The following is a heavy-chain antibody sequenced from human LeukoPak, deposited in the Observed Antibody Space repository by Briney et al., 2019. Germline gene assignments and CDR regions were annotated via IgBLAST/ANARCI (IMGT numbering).Heavy chain of an antibody. CDR2: IYYSGST. D-gene: IGHD3-9*01. V-gene: IGHV4-31*03. J-gene: IGHJ3*02. CDR1: GGSISSGGYY. CDR3: ARDHYDILTGPPLGAFDI. Sequence: SETLSLTCTVSGGSISSGGYYWSWIRQHPGKGLEWIGYIYYSGSTYYKPSLKSRVTISVDTSKNQFSLKLSSVTAADTAVYYCARDHYDILTGPPLGAFDIWGQGTMVTVSS.